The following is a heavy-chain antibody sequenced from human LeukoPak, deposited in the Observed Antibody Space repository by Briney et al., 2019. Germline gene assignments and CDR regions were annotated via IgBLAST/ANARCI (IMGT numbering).Heavy chain of an antibody. CDR1: GYSISSGFY. CDR2: IYHSGST. D-gene: IGHD1-26*01. J-gene: IGHJ4*02. V-gene: IGHV4-38-2*02. Sequence: PSETLSLTCTVSGYSISSGFYWGWIRQPPGKGLEWIGSIYHSGSTHYNSSLKSRVTISVDTSKNQLSLKLSSVTAADTAVYYCARGVGLTQGGTFDHWGQGTLVTVSS. CDR3: ARGVGLTQGGTFDH.